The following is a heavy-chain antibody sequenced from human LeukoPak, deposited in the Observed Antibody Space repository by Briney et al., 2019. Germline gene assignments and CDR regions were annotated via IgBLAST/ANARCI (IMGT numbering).Heavy chain of an antibody. CDR2: ISGSGGST. CDR3: AKVSRGSGWYPGIAGQH. Sequence: PGGSLRLSCAASGFTFSSYAMSWVRQAPGKGLEWVSAISGSGGSTYYADSVKGRFTISRDNSKNTLYLQMNSLRAEDTAVYYCAKVSRGSGWYPGIAGQHWGQGTLVTVSS. CDR1: GFTFSSYA. V-gene: IGHV3-23*01. J-gene: IGHJ1*01. D-gene: IGHD6-19*01.